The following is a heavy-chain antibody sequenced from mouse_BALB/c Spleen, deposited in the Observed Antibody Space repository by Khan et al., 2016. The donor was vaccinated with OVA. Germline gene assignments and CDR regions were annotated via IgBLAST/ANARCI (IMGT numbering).Heavy chain of an antibody. V-gene: IGHV3-2*02. Sequence: EVELVESGPGLVKPSQSLSLTCTVTAYSITSDYAWTWIRQFPGNKLEWMGYISYSGSTSYHPSLQRRISITRDTSKNHFFLQLISVTTEDTATYYCACTRCYYRDSFFDYWGQGTTLTVSS. CDR1: AYSITSDYA. D-gene: IGHD2-14*01. CDR2: ISYSGST. CDR3: ACTRCYYRDSFFDY. J-gene: IGHJ2*01.